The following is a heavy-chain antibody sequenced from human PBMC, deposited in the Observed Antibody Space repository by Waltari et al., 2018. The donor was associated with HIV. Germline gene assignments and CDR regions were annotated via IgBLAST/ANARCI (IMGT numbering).Heavy chain of an antibody. CDR3: ARDSADYYDSSGAAFDI. V-gene: IGHV4-39*07. J-gene: IGHJ3*02. D-gene: IGHD3-22*01. CDR1: GGSISSSSYY. Sequence: QLQLQESGPGLVKPSETLSLTCTVSGGSISSSSYYWGRIRHPPGKGLEWTGSIYYSGSTYYNPSLKSRVTISVDTSKNQFSLKLSSVTAADTAVYYCARDSADYYDSSGAAFDIWGQGTMVTVSS. CDR2: IYYSGST.